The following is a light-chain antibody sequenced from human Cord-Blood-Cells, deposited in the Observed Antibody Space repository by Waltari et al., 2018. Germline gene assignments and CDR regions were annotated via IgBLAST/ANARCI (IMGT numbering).Light chain of an antibody. V-gene: IGKV1-39*01. CDR1: QSISSY. CDR2: AAS. CDR3: QQSYSTPQT. J-gene: IGKJ1*01. Sequence: GDRVTITCRASQSISSYLNWYQQKPGKAPKLLIYAASSLQSGVPSRFSGSGSGTDLTLTISSLQPEDFATYYCQQSYSTPQTFGQGTKVEIK.